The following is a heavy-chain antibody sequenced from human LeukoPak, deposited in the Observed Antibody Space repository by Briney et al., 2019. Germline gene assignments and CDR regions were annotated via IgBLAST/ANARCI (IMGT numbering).Heavy chain of an antibody. J-gene: IGHJ4*02. CDR2: ISPSGGIT. CDR3: ATYRQVLLPFES. Sequence: PGGSLRLSCAASGFTFSSNAMNWVRQAPGKGLEWVSVISPSGGITYYADSVKGRFTISRDNSKNTLYLQMNNLRAEDTAIYYCATYRQVLLPFESWGQGTLVTVSS. CDR1: GFTFSSNA. V-gene: IGHV3-23*01. D-gene: IGHD2-8*02.